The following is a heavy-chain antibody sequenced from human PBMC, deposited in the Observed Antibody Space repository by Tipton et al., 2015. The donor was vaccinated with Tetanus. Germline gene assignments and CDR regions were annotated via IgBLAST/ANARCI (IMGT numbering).Heavy chain of an antibody. CDR2: ISPDGRST. CDR3: ARGRDGFHGYFDY. CDR1: GFDFRNYD. Sequence: GSLRLSCAASGFDFRNYDMHWVRQAPGKGLVWVSRISPDGRSTSNADSVKGRFTISRDNAKNTLYVQMNSLRAEDTGVYYCARGRDGFHGYFDYWGQGALVTVSS. D-gene: IGHD5-24*01. J-gene: IGHJ4*02. V-gene: IGHV3-74*01.